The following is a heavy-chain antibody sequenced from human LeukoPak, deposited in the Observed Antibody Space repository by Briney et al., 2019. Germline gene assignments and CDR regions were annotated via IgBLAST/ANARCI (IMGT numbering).Heavy chain of an antibody. Sequence: PGGSLRLSCAASGFTFSSYGMHWVRQAPGKGLEWVAVISYDGSNKYYADSVKGRFTISRDNSKNTLYLQMNSLRAQDTAVYYCAKAYHRLLLWFGELLEWGQGTLVTVSS. CDR1: GFTFSSYG. CDR3: AKAYHRLLLWFGELLE. CDR2: ISYDGSNK. V-gene: IGHV3-30*18. J-gene: IGHJ4*02. D-gene: IGHD3-10*01.